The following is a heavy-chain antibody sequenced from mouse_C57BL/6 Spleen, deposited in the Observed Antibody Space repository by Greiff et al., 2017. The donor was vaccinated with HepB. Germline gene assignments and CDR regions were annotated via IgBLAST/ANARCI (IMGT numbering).Heavy chain of an antibody. V-gene: IGHV1-69*01. J-gene: IGHJ2*01. Sequence: QVQLQQPGAELVMPGASVKLSCKASGYTFTSYWMHWVKQRPGQGLEWIGEIDPSDSYTNYNQKFKGKSTLTVDKSSSTAYMQLSSLTSEDSAVYYCASIGSSFDYWGQGTTLTVSS. CDR1: GYTFTSYW. D-gene: IGHD1-1*01. CDR2: IDPSDSYT. CDR3: ASIGSSFDY.